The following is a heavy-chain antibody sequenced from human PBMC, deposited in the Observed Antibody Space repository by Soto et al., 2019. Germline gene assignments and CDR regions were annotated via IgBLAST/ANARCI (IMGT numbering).Heavy chain of an antibody. J-gene: IGHJ4*02. V-gene: IGHV3-23*01. D-gene: IGHD3-22*01. CDR3: AKNPGYYYDSTGYHFAY. CDR1: KFTFSNYA. CDR2: ISYGGGTT. Sequence: EVQLLESGGGLVQPGGSLRLSCAASKFTFSNYAMSWVRQAPGKGLEWVSAISYGGGTTYYADSVKGRFTISRDNSKNTLYLQMNSLRAEDTAVYYCAKNPGYYYDSTGYHFAYWGQGTLVTVSS.